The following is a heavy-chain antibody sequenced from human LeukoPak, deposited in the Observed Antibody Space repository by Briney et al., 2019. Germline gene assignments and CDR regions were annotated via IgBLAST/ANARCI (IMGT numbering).Heavy chain of an antibody. J-gene: IGHJ4*02. CDR3: ARVRYCSTNRCYDREFDN. D-gene: IGHD2-2*01. CDR1: GGSISSYY. V-gene: IGHV4-59*01. CDR2: ILYTGNT. Sequence: SETLSLTCNVSGGSISSYYWSWIRQPPGKGLEWIGYILYTGNTNYNPSLKSRVTISVDTSKNQFSLKLNSVTAADTAVYYCARVRYCSTNRCYDREFDNWGQGTLVTVSS.